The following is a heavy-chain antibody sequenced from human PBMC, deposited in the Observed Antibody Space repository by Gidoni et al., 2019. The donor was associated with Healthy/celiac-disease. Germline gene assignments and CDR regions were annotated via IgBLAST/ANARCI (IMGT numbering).Heavy chain of an antibody. CDR1: CGSFSGYS. V-gene: IGHV4-34*01. Sequence: QVQLQQWRAGLLQPSETLSLTCAVYCGSFSGYSWSWIRQPPGKGLEWIGEINHSGSTNYNPSLKSRVTISVDTSKNQFSLKLSSVTAADTAVYYCAKLGYCSGGSCYGYYYYGMDVWGQGTTVTVSS. J-gene: IGHJ6*02. CDR2: INHSGST. CDR3: AKLGYCSGGSCYGYYYYGMDV. D-gene: IGHD2-15*01.